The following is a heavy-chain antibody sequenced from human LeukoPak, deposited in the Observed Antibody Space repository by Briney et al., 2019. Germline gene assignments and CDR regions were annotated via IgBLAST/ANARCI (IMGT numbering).Heavy chain of an antibody. V-gene: IGHV4-39*07. CDR3: ARALNYYDSSGVLATFDY. Sequence: SETLSLTCTVSGGSISSSSYYWGWIRQPPGKGLERIGSIYYSGSTYYNPSLKSRVTISVDTSKNQFSLKLSSVTAADTAVYYCARALNYYDSSGVLATFDYWGQGTLVSVSS. D-gene: IGHD3-22*01. J-gene: IGHJ4*02. CDR2: IYYSGST. CDR1: GGSISSSSYY.